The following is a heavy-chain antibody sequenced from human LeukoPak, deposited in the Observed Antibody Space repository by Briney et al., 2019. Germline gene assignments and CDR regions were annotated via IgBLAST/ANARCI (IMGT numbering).Heavy chain of an antibody. Sequence: ASVKVFCKASGYTFTSYDINWVRQATGQGLEWMGWMNPNSGNTGYAQKFQGRVTMTRNTSISTAYMELSSLRSEDTAVYYCARVGTIRGGWFDPWGQGTLVTVSS. V-gene: IGHV1-8*01. D-gene: IGHD3-9*01. J-gene: IGHJ5*02. CDR2: MNPNSGNT. CDR3: ARVGTIRGGWFDP. CDR1: GYTFTSYD.